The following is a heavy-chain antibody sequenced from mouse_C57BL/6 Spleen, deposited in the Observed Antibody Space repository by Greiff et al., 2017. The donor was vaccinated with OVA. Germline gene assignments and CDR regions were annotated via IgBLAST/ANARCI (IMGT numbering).Heavy chain of an antibody. CDR1: GFTFSSYT. CDR2: ISGVGGNT. J-gene: IGHJ4*01. D-gene: IGHD2-1*01. V-gene: IGHV5-9*01. Sequence: DVKLVESGGGLVKPGGSLKLSCAASGFTFSSYTMSWVRQTPEKRLEWVATISGVGGNTYYPDSVKGRFTISRDNAKNTLYRQMSSLRSEDTAWYYCARQLYDGRYYDGIDYWGQGPPVTVSS. CDR3: ARQLYDGRYYDGIDY.